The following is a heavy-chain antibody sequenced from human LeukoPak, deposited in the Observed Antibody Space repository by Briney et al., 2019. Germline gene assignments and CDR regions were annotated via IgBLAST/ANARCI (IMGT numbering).Heavy chain of an antibody. D-gene: IGHD3-3*01. CDR3: ARDYYDFWSGSGRNGNDYYYYYYMDV. J-gene: IGHJ6*03. V-gene: IGHV1-69*13. CDR1: GGTFSSYA. Sequence: SVKVSCKASGGTFSSYAISWVRQAPGQGLEWMGGIIPILGTANYAQKFQGRVTITADESTSTAYMELSSLRSEDMAVYYCARDYYDFWSGSGRNGNDYYYYYYMDVWGTRTTVTVSS. CDR2: IIPILGTA.